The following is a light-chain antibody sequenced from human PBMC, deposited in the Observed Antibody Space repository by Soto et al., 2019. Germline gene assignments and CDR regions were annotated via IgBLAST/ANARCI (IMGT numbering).Light chain of an antibody. V-gene: IGKV3-11*01. CDR3: QQRSDWPPRLT. CDR2: DDS. J-gene: IGKJ4*01. CDR1: QTINNY. Sequence: EIVLTQSPATLSLSPGERATLSCRASQTINNYLAWYQQKPGQAPRLLVYDDSYRAIGIPARFSGSGSGTDLTLPISSLEPEDFAVYYCQQRSDWPPRLTFGGGTKVEIK.